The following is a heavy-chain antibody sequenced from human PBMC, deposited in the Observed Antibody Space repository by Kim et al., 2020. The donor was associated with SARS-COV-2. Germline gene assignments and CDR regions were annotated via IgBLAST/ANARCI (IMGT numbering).Heavy chain of an antibody. CDR3: AREAPGKSPSPAYYYGSGSYCLDY. J-gene: IGHJ4*02. CDR1: GYTFTGYY. CDR2: INPNSGGT. V-gene: IGHV1-2*04. D-gene: IGHD3-10*01. Sequence: ASVKVSCKASGYTFTGYYMHWVRQAPGQGLEWMGWINPNSGGTNYAQKFQGWVTMTRDTSISTAYMELSRLRSDDTAVYYCAREAPGKSPSPAYYYGSGSYCLDYWGQGTLVTVSS.